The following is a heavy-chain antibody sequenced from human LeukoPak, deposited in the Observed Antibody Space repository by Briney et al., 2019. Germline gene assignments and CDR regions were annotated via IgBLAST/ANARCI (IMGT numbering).Heavy chain of an antibody. D-gene: IGHD4-11*01. CDR3: AKDIRGLPGEGYFDY. J-gene: IGHJ4*02. CDR2: IRSKAYAETT. V-gene: IGHV3-49*04. CDR1: GFSFRDYA. Sequence: GGSLRLSCTTSGFSFRDYALSWVRQAPGKGLEWVGFIRSKAYAETTEYAASVKGRFTISRDNAKNSLYLQMNSLRAEDTALYYCAKDIRGLPGEGYFDYWGQGTLVTVSS.